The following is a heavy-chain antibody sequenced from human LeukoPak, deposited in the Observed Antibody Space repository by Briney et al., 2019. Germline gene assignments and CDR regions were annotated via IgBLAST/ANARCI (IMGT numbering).Heavy chain of an antibody. CDR3: ARGLVTIFGVVPHRMDV. J-gene: IGHJ6*02. D-gene: IGHD3-3*01. CDR1: GYTFTSYD. Sequence: ASVKVSCKASGYTFTSYDSNWVRQATGQGLEWMGWMSPNSGNTGYAQKFQGRVTMTRHTSISTAYMELSSLKSEDTAVYYCARGLVTIFGVVPHRMDVWGQGTTVTVSS. V-gene: IGHV1-8*01. CDR2: MSPNSGNT.